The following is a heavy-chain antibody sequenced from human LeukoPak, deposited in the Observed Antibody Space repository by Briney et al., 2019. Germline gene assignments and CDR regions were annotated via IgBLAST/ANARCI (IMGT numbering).Heavy chain of an antibody. CDR1: GFTFSSYA. D-gene: IGHD3-10*02. Sequence: GGSLRLSCAASGFTFSSYAMNWVRQAPGRGLEWVSYISSSGSTIYYADSVKGRFTISRDNAKNSLYLQMNSLRAEDTAVYYCAELGITMIGGVWGKGTTVTISS. V-gene: IGHV3-48*03. CDR2: ISSSGSTI. CDR3: AELGITMIGGV. J-gene: IGHJ6*04.